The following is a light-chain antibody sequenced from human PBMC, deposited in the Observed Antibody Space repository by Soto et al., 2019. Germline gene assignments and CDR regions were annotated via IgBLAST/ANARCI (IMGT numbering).Light chain of an antibody. CDR1: NTYSYNS. J-gene: IGLJ2*01. V-gene: IGLV2-14*01. CDR2: DVN. Sequence: QSVLTQPASVSGSPGQSITITCTGNNTYSYNSVSWYQQHPGKAPKLMIHDVNIRPSGVSNRFSGSKSGNTASLTISGLQAEDEADYFCSSYTTSNTLFGGGTKLTVL. CDR3: SSYTTSNTL.